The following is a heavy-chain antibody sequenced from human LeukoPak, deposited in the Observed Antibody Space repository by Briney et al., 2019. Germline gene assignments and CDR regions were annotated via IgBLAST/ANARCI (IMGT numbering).Heavy chain of an antibody. J-gene: IGHJ5*02. Sequence: SVKVSCKASEGTFSSYAISWVRQAPGQGLEWMGGIIPIFGTANYAQKFQGRVTITADESTSTAYMELSSLRSEDTAVYYCARGIIRIVGVMGWFDPWGQGTLVTVSS. D-gene: IGHD2-15*01. V-gene: IGHV1-69*13. CDR2: IIPIFGTA. CDR1: EGTFSSYA. CDR3: ARGIIRIVGVMGWFDP.